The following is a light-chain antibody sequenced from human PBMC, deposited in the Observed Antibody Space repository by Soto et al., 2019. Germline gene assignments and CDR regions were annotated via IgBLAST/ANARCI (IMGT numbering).Light chain of an antibody. Sequence: EIVMTQSPATLSMSPGERASLHCRVSHSSSSKLAWYQQKPGQAPRLFIFGASTRDTGIPARFSGSGSGTEITLTISSLQSEDFAFYYCQQYDNWTPGTFGEGTKVDIK. J-gene: IGKJ4*01. CDR3: QQYDNWTPGT. V-gene: IGKV3-15*01. CDR2: GAS. CDR1: HSSSSK.